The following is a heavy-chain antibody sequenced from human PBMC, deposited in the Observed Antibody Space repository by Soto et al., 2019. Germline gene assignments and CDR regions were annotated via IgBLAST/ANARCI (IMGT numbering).Heavy chain of an antibody. CDR3: ARGQMRLLWFGELSGWFDP. Sequence: QVQLQQWGAGLLKPSETLSLTCAVYGGSFSGYYWSWIRQPPGKGLEWIGEINHSGSTNYNPSLKSRVTISVDTSKNQFSLKLSSVTAADTAVYYCARGQMRLLWFGELSGWFDPWGQGTLVTVSS. CDR2: INHSGST. V-gene: IGHV4-34*01. J-gene: IGHJ5*02. CDR1: GGSFSGYY. D-gene: IGHD3-10*01.